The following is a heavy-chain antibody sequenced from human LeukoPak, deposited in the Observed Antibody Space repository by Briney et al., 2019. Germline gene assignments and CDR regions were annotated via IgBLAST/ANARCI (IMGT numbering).Heavy chain of an antibody. Sequence: GGSLRLSCAASGFTFSSYAMHWVRQAPGKGLEYVSAISSNGGSTYYANSVKGRFTISRDNSKNTLYLQMGSLRAEDMAVYYCARVGGKMSPLDYWGQGTLVTVSS. CDR1: GFTFSSYA. D-gene: IGHD4-23*01. CDR2: ISSNGGST. CDR3: ARVGGKMSPLDY. V-gene: IGHV3-64*01. J-gene: IGHJ4*02.